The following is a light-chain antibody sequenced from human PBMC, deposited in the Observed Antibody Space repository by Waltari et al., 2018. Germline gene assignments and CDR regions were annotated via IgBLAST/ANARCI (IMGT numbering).Light chain of an antibody. V-gene: IGKV4-1*01. CDR3: QQYYSTPPYT. CDR2: WAS. J-gene: IGKJ2*01. Sequence: IVMIQSPDSLAVFLGDRATITRKSSQSVLYSSNNKNYLAWYQQKPGQPPKLLIYWASTRESGVPDRFSGSGSGTDFTLTISSLQAEDVAVYYCQQYYSTPPYTFGQGTKLEIK. CDR1: QSVLYSSNNKNY.